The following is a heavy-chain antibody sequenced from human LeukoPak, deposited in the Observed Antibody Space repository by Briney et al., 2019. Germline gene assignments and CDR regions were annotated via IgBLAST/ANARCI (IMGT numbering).Heavy chain of an antibody. Sequence: GASVKVSCKASGGTFSSYANSWVRQAPGQGLEWMGGIIPIFGTANYAQKFQGRVTITADESTSTAYMELSSLRSEDTAVYYCARDRHDRFDYWGQGTLVTVSP. CDR2: IIPIFGTA. D-gene: IGHD1-1*01. J-gene: IGHJ4*02. CDR1: GGTFSSYA. V-gene: IGHV1-69*13. CDR3: ARDRHDRFDY.